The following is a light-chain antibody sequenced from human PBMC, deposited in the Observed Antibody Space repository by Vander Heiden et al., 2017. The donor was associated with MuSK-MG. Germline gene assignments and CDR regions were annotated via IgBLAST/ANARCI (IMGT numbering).Light chain of an antibody. J-gene: IGKJ3*01. CDR3: QQYGNSQFT. CDR1: QSVDSRY. Sequence: EIVLTQSPGTLSLSPGERATLSCRASQSVDSRYLAWYQQKPGQAPRLLISGASSRATGIPDRFSGSGSGTDFTLTISRLEPEDFAVYYCQQYGNSQFTFGPGTKVGIK. CDR2: GAS. V-gene: IGKV3-20*01.